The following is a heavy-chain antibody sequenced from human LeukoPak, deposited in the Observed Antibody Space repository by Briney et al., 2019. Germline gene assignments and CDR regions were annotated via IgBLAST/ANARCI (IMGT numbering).Heavy chain of an antibody. Sequence: ASVKVSCKASGYTFTSYGISWVRQAPGQGLEWMGWISAYNGNTNYAQKLQGRVTMTTDISTSTAYMELRSLRSDDTAVYYCARVETNYYGSGTVDYWGQGTLVTVSS. CDR1: GYTFTSYG. CDR3: ARVETNYYGSGTVDY. J-gene: IGHJ4*02. CDR2: ISAYNGNT. V-gene: IGHV1-18*01. D-gene: IGHD3-10*01.